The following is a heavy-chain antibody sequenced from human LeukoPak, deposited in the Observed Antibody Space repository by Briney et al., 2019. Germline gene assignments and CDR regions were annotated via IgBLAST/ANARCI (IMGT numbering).Heavy chain of an antibody. CDR1: GYTFTSYD. D-gene: IGHD3-22*01. CDR2: MNPNSGNT. Sequence: ASVKVSCKASGYTFTSYDINWVRQAPGQGLEWMGWMNPNSGNTDCAQKFQGRVIMTRNTSISTAYMELSSLKSEDTAVYYCAGWGGSNFYDSSGYVDYWGQGTLVTVSS. CDR3: AGWGGSNFYDSSGYVDY. J-gene: IGHJ4*02. V-gene: IGHV1-8*01.